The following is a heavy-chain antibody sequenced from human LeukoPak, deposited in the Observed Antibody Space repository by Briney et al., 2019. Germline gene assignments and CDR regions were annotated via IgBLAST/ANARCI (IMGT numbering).Heavy chain of an antibody. Sequence: ASVKVSCKASGYTFTSNDINWVRQATGQGPEWMGWMNPNSGNTGYAERFQGRVTMTRNTSISTAYMELSSLRSEDTAVYYCARGYYYNYYYYYMDVWGKGTSVTISS. J-gene: IGHJ6*03. D-gene: IGHD3-10*01. CDR1: GYTFTSND. CDR3: ARGYYYNYYYYYMDV. CDR2: MNPNSGNT. V-gene: IGHV1-8*01.